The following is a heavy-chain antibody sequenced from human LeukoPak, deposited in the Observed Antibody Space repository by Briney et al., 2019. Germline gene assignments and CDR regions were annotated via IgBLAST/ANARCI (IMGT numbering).Heavy chain of an antibody. Sequence: SQTLSLTCTVSGGSISSGDYYWSWIRQPPGKGLEWIVYIYYSVSTYYNPSLKSRVTISVDTSKNQFSLKLSSVTAADTAVYYCARVGSPTNYYDSSGYYQYFDYWGQGTLVTVSS. J-gene: IGHJ4*02. CDR2: IYYSVST. D-gene: IGHD3-22*01. CDR1: GGSISSGDYY. V-gene: IGHV4-30-4*08. CDR3: ARVGSPTNYYDSSGYYQYFDY.